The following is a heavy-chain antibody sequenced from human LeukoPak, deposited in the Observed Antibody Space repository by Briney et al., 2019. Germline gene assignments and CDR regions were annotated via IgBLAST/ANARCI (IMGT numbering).Heavy chain of an antibody. CDR1: GFTFSSYG. CDR3: AKGLGYFEIYGIDV. V-gene: IGHV3-30*02. Sequence: GGSLRLSCAASGFTFSSYGMHWVRQAPGKGLEWVAFVSYDGSNRYYADSVKGRFTISRDISKNTLYLQMNSLRADDTAVYYWAKGLGYFEIYGIDVWGQGTTVTVSS. CDR2: VSYDGSNR. J-gene: IGHJ6*02. D-gene: IGHD3-16*01.